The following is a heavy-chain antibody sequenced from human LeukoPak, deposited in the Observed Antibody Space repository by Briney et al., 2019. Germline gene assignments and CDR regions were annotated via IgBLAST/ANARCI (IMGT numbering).Heavy chain of an antibody. V-gene: IGHV4-34*01. J-gene: IGHJ3*02. Sequence: PSETLSLTCAVYGGSFSGYYWSWIRQPPGKGLEWIGEINHSGSTNYNPSLKSRVTISVDASKNQFSLQLSSVTAADTAVYYCTRESTTDAFDIWGQGTLVTVSS. CDR2: INHSGST. D-gene: IGHD1-7*01. CDR3: TRESTTDAFDI. CDR1: GGSFSGYY.